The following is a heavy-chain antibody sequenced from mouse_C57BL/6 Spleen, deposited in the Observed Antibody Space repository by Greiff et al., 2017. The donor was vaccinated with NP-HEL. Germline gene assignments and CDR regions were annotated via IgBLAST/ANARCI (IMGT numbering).Heavy chain of an antibody. V-gene: IGHV5-9*01. Sequence: EVKLVESGGGLVKPGGSLKLSCAASGFTFSSYTMSWVRQTPEKRLEWVATISGGGGNTYYPDSVKGRFTISRDKAKNTLYLQMSSLRSEDTALYYCARHESDGSFAYWGQGTLVTVSA. J-gene: IGHJ3*01. D-gene: IGHD2-3*01. CDR2: ISGGGGNT. CDR1: GFTFSSYT. CDR3: ARHESDGSFAY.